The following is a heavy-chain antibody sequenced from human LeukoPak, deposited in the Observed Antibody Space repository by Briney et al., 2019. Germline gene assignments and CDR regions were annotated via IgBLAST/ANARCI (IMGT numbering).Heavy chain of an antibody. CDR1: GFTFSSYG. CDR2: IRYDGSNK. V-gene: IGHV3-30*02. D-gene: IGHD4-17*01. CDR3: AKDYGDYGGVFDY. J-gene: IGHJ4*02. Sequence: GGSLRLSCAASGFTFSSYGMHWVRQAPGKGLEWVAFIRYDGSNKYYADSVKGRFTISRDNSKNTLYLQMNSLRAEDTAVYYCAKDYGDYGGVFDYWGQGTLVTVSS.